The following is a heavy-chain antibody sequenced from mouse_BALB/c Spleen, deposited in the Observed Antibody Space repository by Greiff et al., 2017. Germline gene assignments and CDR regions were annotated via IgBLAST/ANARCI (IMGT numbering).Heavy chain of an antibody. V-gene: IGHV5-6-5*01. Sequence: EVQLVESGGGLVKPGGSLKLSCAASGFTFSSYAMSWVRQTPEKRLEWVASISSGGSTYYPDSVKGRFTISRDNARNILYLQMSSLRSEDTAMYYCAKVYYGNPYYYAMDYWGQGTSVTVSS. D-gene: IGHD2-1*01. CDR2: ISSGGST. CDR1: GFTFSSYA. J-gene: IGHJ4*01. CDR3: AKVYYGNPYYYAMDY.